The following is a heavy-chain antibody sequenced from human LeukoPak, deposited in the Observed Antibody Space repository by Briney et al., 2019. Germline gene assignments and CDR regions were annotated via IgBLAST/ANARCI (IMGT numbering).Heavy chain of an antibody. CDR3: ARAGRGQYSSGYYGYFDY. CDR1: GFSFSEYY. D-gene: IGHD3-3*01. Sequence: GGSLRLSCVVFGFSFSEYYMGWIRQAPGKGLEWLSYISNFGSTIYYADSVRGRCSISRDNARNSLFLQMNTLRADDTAVYFCARAGRGQYSSGYYGYFDYWGQGTLVTVSA. J-gene: IGHJ4*02. CDR2: ISNFGSTI. V-gene: IGHV3-11*04.